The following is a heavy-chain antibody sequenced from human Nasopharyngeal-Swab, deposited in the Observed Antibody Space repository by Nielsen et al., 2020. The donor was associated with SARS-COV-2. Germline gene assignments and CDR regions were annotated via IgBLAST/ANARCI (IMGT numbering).Heavy chain of an antibody. CDR1: GFTFSSYG. V-gene: IGHV3-30*18. D-gene: IGHD6-13*01. CDR2: ISYDGSNK. J-gene: IGHJ4*02. Sequence: GGSLRLSCAAPGFTFSSYGMHWVRQAPGRGLEWVAVISYDGSNKYYADSVKGRFTISRDNSKNTLYLQMNSLRAEDTAVYYCAKAGAGSWYGDYWGQGTPVTVSS. CDR3: AKAGAGSWYGDY.